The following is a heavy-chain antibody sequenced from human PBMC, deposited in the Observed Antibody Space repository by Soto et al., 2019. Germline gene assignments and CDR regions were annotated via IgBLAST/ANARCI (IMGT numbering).Heavy chain of an antibody. V-gene: IGHV1-18*01. D-gene: IGHD3-10*01. CDR3: ARXXXXXXYYYGMDV. Sequence: QVQLVQSGGEVRKPGASVTVSCKASGYTFTSYGISWVRQAPGQGLEWMGWISGYNGKTNYAQKVQDRVTRTTDTXXSXXXXXXXXXXXXXTXXYYXARXXXXXXYYYGMDVWGQGTTVTVSS. CDR2: ISGYNGKT. CDR1: GYTFTSYG. J-gene: IGHJ6*02.